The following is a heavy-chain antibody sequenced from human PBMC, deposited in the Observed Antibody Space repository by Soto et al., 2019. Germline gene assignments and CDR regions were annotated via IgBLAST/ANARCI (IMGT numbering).Heavy chain of an antibody. D-gene: IGHD6-19*01. Sequence: PGGSLRLSCAASRFTFSYYSMNWVRQAPGKVLEWVSYISGGGETIYYADSVRGRFTISRDNAKNSLFLQMNSLREEDTAVYYCERESPSSQWLRTRYFDYWGQGTLVPVSS. CDR2: ISGGGETI. CDR1: RFTFSYYS. J-gene: IGHJ4*02. CDR3: ERESPSSQWLRTRYFDY. V-gene: IGHV3-48*02.